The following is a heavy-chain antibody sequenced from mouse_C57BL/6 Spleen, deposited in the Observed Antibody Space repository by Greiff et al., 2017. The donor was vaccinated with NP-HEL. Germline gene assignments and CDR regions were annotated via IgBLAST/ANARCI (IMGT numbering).Heavy chain of an antibody. J-gene: IGHJ2*01. V-gene: IGHV1-15*01. CDR3: TRSTITTVVATPYFDY. CDR1: GYTFTDYE. Sequence: QVQLKESGAELVRPGASVTLSCKASGYTFTDYEMHWVKQTPVHGLEWIGAIDPETGGTAYNQKFKGKAILTADKSSSTAYMELRSLTSEDSAVYYCTRSTITTVVATPYFDYWGQGTTLTVSS. CDR2: IDPETGGT. D-gene: IGHD1-1*01.